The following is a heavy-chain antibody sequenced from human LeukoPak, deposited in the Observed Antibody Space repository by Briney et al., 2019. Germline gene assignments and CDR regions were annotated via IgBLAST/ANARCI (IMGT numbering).Heavy chain of an antibody. V-gene: IGHV3-23*01. CDR3: TKELHVAVAVADYYYFYMDV. CDR2: INGGGNTT. D-gene: IGHD6-19*01. Sequence: PGGSLRLSCAASGFAFSSFAMGWVRQSPGKGLEWLSTINGGGNTTFYSDSVKGRFTISRDNSKNTLYLHMDSLRPGDTAIYYCTKELHVAVAVADYYYFYMDVWGRGTAVTVSS. J-gene: IGHJ6*03. CDR1: GFAFSSFA.